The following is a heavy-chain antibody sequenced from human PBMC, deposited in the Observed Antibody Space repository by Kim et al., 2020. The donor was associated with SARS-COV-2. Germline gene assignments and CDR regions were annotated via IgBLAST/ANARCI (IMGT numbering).Heavy chain of an antibody. CDR2: ITSSGGST. CDR3: AKDYYYDNSGPDY. CDR1: GFTFSSYA. Sequence: GGSLRLSCVVSGFTFSSYAMTWVRQAPGKGLEWVSTITSSGGSTYYADSVKGRFTLSRDISKNTLYLQMNSLTGEDTAIYYCAKDYYYDNSGPDYLGQGT. V-gene: IGHV3-23*01. D-gene: IGHD3-22*01. J-gene: IGHJ4*02.